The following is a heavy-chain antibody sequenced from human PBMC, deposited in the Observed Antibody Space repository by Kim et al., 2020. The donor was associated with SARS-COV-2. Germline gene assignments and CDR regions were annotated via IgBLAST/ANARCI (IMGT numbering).Heavy chain of an antibody. J-gene: IGHJ6*02. V-gene: IGHV3-15*01. CDR2: IKSKTDGGTT. CDR3: TTLQFRFLEWLPYYYYGMDV. CDR1: GFTFSNAW. D-gene: IGHD3-3*01. Sequence: GGSLRLSCAASGFTFSNAWMSWVRQAPGKGLEWVGRIKSKTDGGTTDYAAPVKGRFTISRDDSKNTLYLQMNSLKTEDTAVYYCTTLQFRFLEWLPYYYYGMDVWGQGTTVTVSS.